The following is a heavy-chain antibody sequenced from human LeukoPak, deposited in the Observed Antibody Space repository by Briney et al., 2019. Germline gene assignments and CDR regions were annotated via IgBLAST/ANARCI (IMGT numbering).Heavy chain of an antibody. CDR1: GGSISSYY. CDR3: ARVYYGSGRPIDY. D-gene: IGHD3-10*01. V-gene: IGHV4-59*12. J-gene: IGHJ4*02. Sequence: PSETLSLTCTVSGGSISSYYWSWIRQPPGKGLEWIGSIYYSGSTYYNPSLKSRVTISVDTSKNQFSLKLSSVTAADTAVYYCARVYYGSGRPIDYWGQGTLVTVSS. CDR2: IYYSGST.